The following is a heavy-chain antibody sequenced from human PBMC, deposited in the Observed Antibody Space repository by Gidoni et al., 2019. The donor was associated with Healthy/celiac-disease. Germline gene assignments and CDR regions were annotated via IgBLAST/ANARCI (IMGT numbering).Heavy chain of an antibody. D-gene: IGHD1-26*01. V-gene: IGHV4-4*07. CDR1: GCSISSYY. J-gene: IGHJ3*02. CDR2: IYTSGST. CDR3: ARDGATMIRDAFDI. Sequence: QVQLQESGPGLVKPSETLSLTFTVSGCSISSYYWSWIRQPAGKGLEWIGRIYTSGSTNYNPSLKSRVTMSVDTSKNQFSLKLSSVTAADTAVYYWARDGATMIRDAFDIWGQGTMVTVSS.